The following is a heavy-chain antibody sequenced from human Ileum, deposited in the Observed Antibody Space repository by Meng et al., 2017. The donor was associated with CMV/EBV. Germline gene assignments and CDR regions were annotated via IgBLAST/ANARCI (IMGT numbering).Heavy chain of an antibody. CDR2: IYYSGST. CDR3: ARDRSYGSGNNWFDP. D-gene: IGHD3-10*01. CDR1: VSSSSGGYC. J-gene: IGHJ5*02. Sequence: VSSSSGGYCWSWIRQHPGKGLEWIGYIYYSGSTYYNPSLKSRVTISVDTSKNQFSLKLSSVTAADTAVYYCARDRSYGSGNNWFDPWGQGTLVTVSS. V-gene: IGHV4-31*02.